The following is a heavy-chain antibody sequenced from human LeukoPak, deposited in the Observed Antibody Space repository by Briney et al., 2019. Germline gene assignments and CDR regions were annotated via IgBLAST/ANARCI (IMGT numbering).Heavy chain of an antibody. CDR2: ISGSSTYI. CDR3: ARVYPDDY. CDR1: GFTFSSYS. V-gene: IGHV3-21*01. J-gene: IGHJ4*02. D-gene: IGHD2-2*02. Sequence: PGGSLRLSXAASGFTFSSYSMNWVRQAPGKGLEWVSSISGSSTYIYYADSVKGRFTISRDNAKNSLYLQMNSLRAEDTAVYYRARVYPDDYWGQGTLVTVSS.